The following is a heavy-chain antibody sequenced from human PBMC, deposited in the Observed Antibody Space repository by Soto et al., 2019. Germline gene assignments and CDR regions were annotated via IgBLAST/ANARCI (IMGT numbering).Heavy chain of an antibody. CDR3: ARDIYSGPDC. V-gene: IGHV3-74*01. CDR1: GFTFSRYW. Sequence: GGSLRLSCAASGFTFSRYWMHWVRQAPGKGLVWVSRINSDGSGTYYADSVKGRFTISRDNAKNTLYLQMNNLRAEDTAVYYCARDIYSGPDCWGQGTLVTVSS. J-gene: IGHJ4*02. CDR2: INSDGSGT. D-gene: IGHD6-19*01.